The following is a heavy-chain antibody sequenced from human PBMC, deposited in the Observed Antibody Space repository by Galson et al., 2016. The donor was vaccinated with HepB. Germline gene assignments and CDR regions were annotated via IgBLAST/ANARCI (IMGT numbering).Heavy chain of an antibody. J-gene: IGHJ5*02. D-gene: IGHD6-19*01. V-gene: IGHV4-59*01. CDR2: IYYSGST. CDR3: ARATSGWPRSRSWFDP. Sequence: LSLTCTVSGGSISTYYWSWIRQPPGKGLEWIGYIYYSGSTNYNPSLKSRVTISVDTSKNQFSLKLRSVTAADTAVYYCARATSGWPRSRSWFDPWGQGTLVTVSS. CDR1: GGSISTYY.